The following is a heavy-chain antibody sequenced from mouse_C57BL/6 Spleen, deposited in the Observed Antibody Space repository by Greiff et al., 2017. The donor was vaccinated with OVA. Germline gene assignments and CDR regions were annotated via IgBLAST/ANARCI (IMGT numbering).Heavy chain of an antibody. CDR2: IDPSDSET. CDR3: ARRDDYDWFAY. Sequence: VQLKQPGAELVRPGSSVKLSCKASGYTFTSYWMHWVKQRPIQGLEWIGNIDPSDSETHYNQKFKDKATLTVDKSSSTAYMQLSSLTSEDSAVYYCARRDDYDWFAYWGQGTLVTVSA. V-gene: IGHV1-52*01. CDR1: GYTFTSYW. J-gene: IGHJ3*01. D-gene: IGHD2-4*01.